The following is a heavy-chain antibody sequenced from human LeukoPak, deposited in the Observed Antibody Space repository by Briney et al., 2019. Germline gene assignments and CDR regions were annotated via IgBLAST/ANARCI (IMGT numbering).Heavy chain of an antibody. CDR1: GFTFSSYA. CDR3: GRANCGGDCYSSYYYYYMDV. CDR2: ISYDGSNK. J-gene: IGHJ6*03. V-gene: IGHV3-30*04. Sequence: GGSLRLSCAASGFTFSSYAMHWVRQAPGKGLEWVAVISYDGSNKHYADFVKGRFTISRDNSKSSLFLQMNSLRAEDTAVYYCGRANCGGDCYSSYYYYYMDVWGKGTTFTVSS. D-gene: IGHD2-21*02.